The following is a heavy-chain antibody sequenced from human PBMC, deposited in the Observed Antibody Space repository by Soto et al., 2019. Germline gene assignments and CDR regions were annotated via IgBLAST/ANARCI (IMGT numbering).Heavy chain of an antibody. J-gene: IGHJ5*02. CDR3: AREGGFDWFYP. V-gene: IGHV3-48*03. CDR1: GFTFSDYE. Sequence: GGSLRLSCAASGFTFSDYEMNWVRQAPGKGLEWVSYISLSGTTIHYADSVKGRFTVSRDNAKNSVYLQMNSLRVEDTAIYYCAREGGFDWFYPWGQGTLVTVSS. CDR2: ISLSGTTI.